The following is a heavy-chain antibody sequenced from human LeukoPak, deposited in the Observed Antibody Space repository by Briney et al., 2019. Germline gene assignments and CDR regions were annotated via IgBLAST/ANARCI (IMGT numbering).Heavy chain of an antibody. V-gene: IGHV3-7*01. Sequence: GGSLRLSCAASGFTFSTYWMSWVRQPPGQGLEWVANIKHDGTERYSADSVKGRFTISRDNAKNSLYLQMNSLSAEDTAVYYCARVGTAEGTLEDHWGQGTLVTVSS. CDR1: GFTFSTYW. D-gene: IGHD6-13*01. CDR3: ARVGTAEGTLEDH. J-gene: IGHJ4*02. CDR2: IKHDGTER.